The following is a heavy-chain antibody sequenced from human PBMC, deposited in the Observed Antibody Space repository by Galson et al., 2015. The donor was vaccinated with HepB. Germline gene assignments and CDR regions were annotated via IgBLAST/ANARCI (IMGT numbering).Heavy chain of an antibody. CDR3: ARHQSGGSGSADYYYYGMDV. CDR2: IYPGDSDT. Sequence: QSGAEVKKPGESLKISCKGSGYSFTSYWIGWVRQMPGKGLEWMGIIYPGDSDTRYSPSFQGQVTISADKSISTAYLQWSSLKASDTAMYYCARHQSGGSGSADYYYYGMDVWGQGTTVTVSS. D-gene: IGHD3-10*01. CDR1: GYSFTSYW. V-gene: IGHV5-51*01. J-gene: IGHJ6*02.